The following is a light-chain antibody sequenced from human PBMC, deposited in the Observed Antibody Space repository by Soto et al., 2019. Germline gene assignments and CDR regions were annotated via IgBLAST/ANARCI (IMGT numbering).Light chain of an antibody. CDR1: ESIANY. V-gene: IGKV1-39*01. CDR3: QQSYLSPYT. CDR2: AAS. Sequence: DIQMTQSPSSLSASVGDRVTITCRASESIANYLNWYQQKPGKAPNLLIYAASTLHTGVPSRFSGSGSGTVFPITISILQTEDFATYFRQQSYLSPYTFGQGTKLDI. J-gene: IGKJ2*01.